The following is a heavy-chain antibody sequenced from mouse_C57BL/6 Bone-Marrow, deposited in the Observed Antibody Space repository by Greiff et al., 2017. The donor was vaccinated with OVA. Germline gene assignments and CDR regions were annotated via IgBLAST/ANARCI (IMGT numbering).Heavy chain of an antibody. CDR1: GYTFTSYW. D-gene: IGHD1-1*01. J-gene: IGHJ3*01. CDR3: AREKAYGSSSAWFAY. Sequence: QVQLQQPGAELVMPGASVKLSCKASGYTFTSYWMHWVKQRPGPGLEWIGEIDPSDRYTTYNQKFKGKSTLTVDKSSSTAYMQLSILTSEDSAVYYCAREKAYGSSSAWFAYWGQGTLVTVSA. CDR2: IDPSDRYT. V-gene: IGHV1-69*01.